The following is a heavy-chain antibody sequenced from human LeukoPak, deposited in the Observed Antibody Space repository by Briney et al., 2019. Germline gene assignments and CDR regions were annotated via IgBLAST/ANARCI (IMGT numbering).Heavy chain of an antibody. V-gene: IGHV4-59*08. CDR2: IYYSGST. CDR3: ARRRVLTGSSRGDAFDI. Sequence: TSETLSLTCTVSGDSINNYYWNWIRQPPGKGLEWIGYIYYSGSTNYNPSLTSRVTISIDTSKRHFSLKLSSVTAADTAVYYCARRRVLTGSSRGDAFDICGQGTVVTVSS. D-gene: IGHD3-9*01. J-gene: IGHJ3*02. CDR1: GDSINNYY.